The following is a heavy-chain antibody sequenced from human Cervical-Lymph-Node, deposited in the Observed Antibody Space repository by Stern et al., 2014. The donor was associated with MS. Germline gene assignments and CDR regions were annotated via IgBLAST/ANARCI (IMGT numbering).Heavy chain of an antibody. J-gene: IGHJ4*02. CDR3: GKQVRE. Sequence: VQLVESGPGLVKPSETLSLTCTVSGGSVSSDAYYWRWIRQSPGKGLEWIGYIYHSGSSSYNPSLKSRVTMSVGTSKNQFSLRLTSVTAADTAVYYCGKQVREWGRGTLVTVSS. CDR1: GGSVSSDAYY. CDR2: IYHSGSS. V-gene: IGHV4-61*08.